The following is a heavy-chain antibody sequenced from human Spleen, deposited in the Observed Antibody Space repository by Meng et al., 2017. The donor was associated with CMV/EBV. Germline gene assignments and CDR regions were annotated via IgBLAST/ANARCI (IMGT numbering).Heavy chain of an antibody. CDR3: ARDLRFPDNWFDP. V-gene: IGHV4-30-4*08. Sequence: YMSWVRQAPGKGLEWIGYIYYSGSTYYNPSLKSRVTISVDTSKNQFSLKLSSVTAADTAVYYCARDLRFPDNWFDPWGQGTLVTVSS. D-gene: IGHD3-3*01. J-gene: IGHJ5*02. CDR1: Y. CDR2: IYYSGST.